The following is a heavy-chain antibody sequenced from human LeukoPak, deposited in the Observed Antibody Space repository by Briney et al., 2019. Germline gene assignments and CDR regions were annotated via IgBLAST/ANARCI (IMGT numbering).Heavy chain of an antibody. CDR3: AKGYWYFDL. CDR1: GYSFTDYW. CDR2: IYPSDSDT. V-gene: IGHV5-51*01. J-gene: IGHJ2*01. Sequence: GESLKISCKGSGYSFTDYWIGWVRQMPGKGLEWMGIIYPSDSDTKYSPSFQGQVTISVDKSISTAYLQWSSRKTSDSAMYYCAKGYWYFDLWGRGTLLTVSS.